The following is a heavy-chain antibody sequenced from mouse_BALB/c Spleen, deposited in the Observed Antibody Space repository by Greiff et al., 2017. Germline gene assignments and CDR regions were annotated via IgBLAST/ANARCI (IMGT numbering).Heavy chain of an antibody. Sequence: EVKVVESGGGLVQPGGSLRLSCATSGFTFTDYYMSWVRQPPGKALEWLGFIRNKANGYTTEYSASVKGRFTISRDNSQSILYLQMNTLRAEDSATYYCARYRYDDAMDYWGQGTSVTVSS. CDR3: ARYRYDDAMDY. CDR2: IRNKANGYTT. CDR1: GFTFTDYY. D-gene: IGHD2-14*01. V-gene: IGHV7-3*02. J-gene: IGHJ4*01.